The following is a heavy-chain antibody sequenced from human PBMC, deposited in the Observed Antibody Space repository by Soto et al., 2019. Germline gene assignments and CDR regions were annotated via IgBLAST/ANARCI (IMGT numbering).Heavy chain of an antibody. CDR1: GGSISSGGYY. Sequence: PSETLSLTCTVSGGSISSGGYYWSWIRQHPGKGLEWIGYIYYSGSTHYNPSLKSRVTISVDTSKNQFSLKLSSVTAADTAVYYCAREQKTDSSGYPRHDPWGQGTLVTVSS. J-gene: IGHJ5*02. D-gene: IGHD3-22*01. CDR3: AREQKTDSSGYPRHDP. CDR2: IYYSGST. V-gene: IGHV4-31*03.